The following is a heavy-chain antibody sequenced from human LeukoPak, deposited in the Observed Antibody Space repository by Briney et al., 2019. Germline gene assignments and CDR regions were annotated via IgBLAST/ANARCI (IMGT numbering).Heavy chain of an antibody. CDR1: GFTFSSYA. D-gene: IGHD3-3*01. CDR2: ISGSGGST. Sequence: PGGSLRLSCAAPGFTFSSYAMSWVRQAPGKGLEWVSAISGSGGSTYYADSVKGRFTISRDNSKNTLYLQMNSLRAEDTAVYYCAKDPVGGSEYYDFWSGYYTFHAFDIWGQGTMDTVSS. J-gene: IGHJ3*02. CDR3: AKDPVGGSEYYDFWSGYYTFHAFDI. V-gene: IGHV3-23*01.